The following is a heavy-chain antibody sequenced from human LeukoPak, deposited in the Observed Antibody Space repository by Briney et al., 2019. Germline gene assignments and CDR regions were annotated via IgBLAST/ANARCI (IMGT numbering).Heavy chain of an antibody. CDR1: GFTFSSYA. CDR3: ARDYDYVWGSYLD. D-gene: IGHD3-16*02. CDR2: ISYDGSNK. V-gene: IGHV3-30-3*01. Sequence: GGSLRLSCAASGFTFSSYAIHWVRQPPGKGLEWVAVISYDGSNKYYADSVKGRFTISRDNAKNSLYLQMNSLRAEDTAVYYCARDYDYVWGSYLDWGQGTLVTVSS. J-gene: IGHJ4*02.